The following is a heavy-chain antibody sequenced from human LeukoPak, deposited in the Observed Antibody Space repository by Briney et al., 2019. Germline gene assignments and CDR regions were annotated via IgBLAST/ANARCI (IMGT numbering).Heavy chain of an antibody. J-gene: IGHJ3*02. D-gene: IGHD6-19*01. V-gene: IGHV1-69*13. CDR3: ASTSPRIAVAGADAFDI. CDR1: GGTFSSYA. Sequence: SAKVSCKASGGTFSSYAISWVRQAPGQGLEWMGGIIPIFGTANYAQKFQGRVTITADESTSTAYMELSSLRSEDTAVYYCASTSPRIAVAGADAFDIWGQGTMVTVS. CDR2: IIPIFGTA.